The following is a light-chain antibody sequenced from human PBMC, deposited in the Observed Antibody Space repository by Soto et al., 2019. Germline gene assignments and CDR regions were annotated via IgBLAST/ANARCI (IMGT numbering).Light chain of an antibody. CDR3: QQYDRSPWT. CDR1: QSVSSSY. Sequence: EIVLTQSPGTLSLSPGERATLSCRASQSVSSSYLAWYQQKPGQAPRLLICGASSRATGIPDSFSASGSGTDFTLTISRLEPEDFAVYYCQQYDRSPWTFGQGTKVEIK. V-gene: IGKV3-20*01. CDR2: GAS. J-gene: IGKJ1*01.